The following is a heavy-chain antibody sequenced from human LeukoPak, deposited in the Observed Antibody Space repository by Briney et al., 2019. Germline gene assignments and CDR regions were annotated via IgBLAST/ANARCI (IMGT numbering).Heavy chain of an antibody. Sequence: GRSLRLSCAASGFTSSSYGMHWVRQAPGKGLEWVAVISYDGSNKYYADSVKGRFTISRDNSKNTLYLQMNSLRAEDTAVYYCAKVGDYDFWSGNDAFDIWGQGTMVTVSS. J-gene: IGHJ3*02. CDR1: GFTSSSYG. D-gene: IGHD3-3*01. V-gene: IGHV3-30*18. CDR3: AKVGDYDFWSGNDAFDI. CDR2: ISYDGSNK.